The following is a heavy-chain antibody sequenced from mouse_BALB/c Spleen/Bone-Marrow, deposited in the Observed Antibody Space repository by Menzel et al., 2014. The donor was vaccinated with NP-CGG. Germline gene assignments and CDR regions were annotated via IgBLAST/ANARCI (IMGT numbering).Heavy chain of an antibody. CDR2: INPSNGRT. V-gene: IGHV1S81*02. CDR3: ARWGITLAY. CDR1: GYTFTSYW. Sequence: QVQLKESGAELVKPGASAKLSCKASGYTFTSYWMHWVKRRPGQGLEWIGEINPSNGRTNYNEKFKSKATLTVDKSSSTAYMQLSSLTSEDSAVYYCARWGITLAYWGQGTLVTVSA. J-gene: IGHJ3*01. D-gene: IGHD2-4*01.